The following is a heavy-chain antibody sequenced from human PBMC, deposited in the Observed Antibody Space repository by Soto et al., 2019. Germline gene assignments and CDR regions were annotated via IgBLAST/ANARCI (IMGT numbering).Heavy chain of an antibody. Sequence: SETMSLTCTVSGGSISSGGYYWSWIRQHPGKGLEWIGYIYYSGSTYYNPSLKSRVTISVDTSKNQFSLKLSSVTAADTAVYYCARDGCSSTSCYGWFDPWGQGTLVTVSS. CDR1: GGSISSGGYY. D-gene: IGHD2-2*01. CDR2: IYYSGST. J-gene: IGHJ5*02. V-gene: IGHV4-31*03. CDR3: ARDGCSSTSCYGWFDP.